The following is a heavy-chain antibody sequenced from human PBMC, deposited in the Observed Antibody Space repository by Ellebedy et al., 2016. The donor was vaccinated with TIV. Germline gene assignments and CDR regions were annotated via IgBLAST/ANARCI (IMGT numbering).Heavy chain of an antibody. Sequence: SETLSLTXAVSGGSISSYHWNWIRQPPGKGLEWIAYIYNSGTINYNPSLKSRVTISVDTSKNQFSLKLSSVTAADSAVYYCARQAYDYEAMDYFYYMDVWGTGTAVTVSS. CDR3: ARQAYDYEAMDYFYYMDV. CDR2: IYNSGTI. CDR1: GGSISSYH. D-gene: IGHD3-16*01. V-gene: IGHV4-59*01. J-gene: IGHJ6*03.